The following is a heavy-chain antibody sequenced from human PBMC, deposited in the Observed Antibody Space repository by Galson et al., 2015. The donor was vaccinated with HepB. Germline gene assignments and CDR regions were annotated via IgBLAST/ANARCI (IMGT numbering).Heavy chain of an antibody. CDR2: INVDGSST. CDR3: ARERGWNLCDY. D-gene: IGHD1-1*01. J-gene: IGHJ4*02. V-gene: IGHV3-74*01. CDR1: GFTFSSYW. Sequence: SLRLSCAASGFTFSSYWMHWVRQAPGKGLVWVSRINVDGSSTTYADSVKGRFTISRDNAKNTLYLQMNSLTAEDTAEYYCARERGWNLCDYWGQGTLVTVSS.